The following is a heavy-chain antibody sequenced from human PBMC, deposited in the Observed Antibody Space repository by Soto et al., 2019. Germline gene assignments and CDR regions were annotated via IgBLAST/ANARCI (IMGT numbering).Heavy chain of an antibody. V-gene: IGHV1-2*02. Sequence: ASVNVSCKTSGYTFTYFYIHWVRLAPGQGLEWMGWINPKNGGTSHAQKFQGRVTMTRDTSISTVYMELNSLTSDDRGIYYCARRDSSGSLDFWGQGTLVTVSS. CDR1: GYTFTYFY. D-gene: IGHD5-18*01. J-gene: IGHJ4*02. CDR3: ARRDSSGSLDF. CDR2: INPKNGGT.